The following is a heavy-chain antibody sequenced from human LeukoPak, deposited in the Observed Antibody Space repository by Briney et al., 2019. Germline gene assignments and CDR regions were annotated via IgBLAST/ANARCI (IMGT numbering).Heavy chain of an antibody. Sequence: ASVKVSCKASGYTFTSYGISWVRQAPGQGLEWMGWISAYDSNTNYAQKFQGRVTMTTDTSTSTAYMELRSLRSDDTAAYYCARASTRIQLWSTYDYWGQGTLVTVSS. CDR1: GYTFTSYG. CDR3: ARASTRIQLWSTYDY. J-gene: IGHJ4*02. CDR2: ISAYDSNT. V-gene: IGHV1-18*01. D-gene: IGHD5-18*01.